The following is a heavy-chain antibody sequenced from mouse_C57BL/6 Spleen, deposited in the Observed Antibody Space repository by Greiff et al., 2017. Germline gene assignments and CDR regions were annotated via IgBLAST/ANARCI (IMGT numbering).Heavy chain of an antibody. J-gene: IGHJ4*01. V-gene: IGHV1-69*01. D-gene: IGHD3-3*01. CDR1: GYTFTSYW. CDR2: IDPSDSYT. CDR3: ARFGGPHYYAMDY. Sequence: QVQLQQSGAELVMPGASVKLSCKASGYTFTSYWMHWVKQRPGQGLEWIGEIDPSDSYTNYNQKFKGKSTLTVDKSSSTAYMQLSSLTSEDSAVYYCARFGGPHYYAMDYWGQGTSVTVSS.